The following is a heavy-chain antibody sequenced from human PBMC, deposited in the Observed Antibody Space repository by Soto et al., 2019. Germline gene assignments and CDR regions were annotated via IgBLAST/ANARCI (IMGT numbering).Heavy chain of an antibody. CDR3: ARDGGYDILTGYYTTSKFDY. CDR1: GGTFSSYT. V-gene: IGHV1-69*04. J-gene: IGHJ4*02. CDR2: IIPILGIA. Sequence: SVKVSCKASGGTFSSYTISWVRQAPGQGLEWMGRIIPILGIANYAQKFQGRVTITADKSTSTAYMELSSLRSEDTAVYYCARDGGYDILTGYYTTSKFDYWGQGTQVTVSS. D-gene: IGHD3-9*01.